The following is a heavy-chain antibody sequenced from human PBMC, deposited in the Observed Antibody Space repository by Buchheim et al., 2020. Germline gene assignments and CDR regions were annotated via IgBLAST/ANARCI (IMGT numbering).Heavy chain of an antibody. CDR1: GFTFSSYG. J-gene: IGHJ6*02. CDR3: AKDVSLQSGDYYYYYYGMDV. D-gene: IGHD4-11*01. V-gene: IGHV3-30*18. CDR2: ISYDGSNK. Sequence: QVQLVESGGGVVQPGRSLRLSCAASGFTFSSYGMHWVRQAPGKGLEWVAVISYDGSNKYYADSVKGRFTISRDNSKNTLYLQMNSLRAEDTAVYYCAKDVSLQSGDYYYYYYGMDVWGQGTT.